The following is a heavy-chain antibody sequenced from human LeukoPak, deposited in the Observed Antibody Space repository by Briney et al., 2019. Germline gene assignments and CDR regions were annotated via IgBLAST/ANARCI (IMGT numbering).Heavy chain of an antibody. Sequence: ASVKVSCKAFGYTFTSYGVSWVRQAPGQGLEWMGWINTYNVNTNYAQKFQGRVTLTIDASTSTAYMELRSLRSDDTAVYYCARDSRRGYSYGYDYWGQGTLVTVSS. CDR1: GYTFTSYG. D-gene: IGHD5-18*01. J-gene: IGHJ4*02. V-gene: IGHV1-18*01. CDR2: INTYNVNT. CDR3: ARDSRRGYSYGYDY.